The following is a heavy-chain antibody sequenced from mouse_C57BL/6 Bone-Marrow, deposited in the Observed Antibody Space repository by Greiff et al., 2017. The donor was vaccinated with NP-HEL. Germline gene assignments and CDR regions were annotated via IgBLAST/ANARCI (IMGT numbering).Heavy chain of an antibody. CDR3: ARGCLRFAY. D-gene: IGHD3-3*01. CDR2: IHPNSGST. V-gene: IGHV1-64*01. CDR1: GYTFTSYW. J-gene: IGHJ3*01. Sequence: QVQLKQPGAELVKPGASVKLSCKASGYTFTSYWMHWVKQRPGQGLEWIGMIHPNSGSTNYNEKFKSKATLTVDKSSSTAYMQLSSLTSEDSAVYYCARGCLRFAYWGQGTLVTVSA.